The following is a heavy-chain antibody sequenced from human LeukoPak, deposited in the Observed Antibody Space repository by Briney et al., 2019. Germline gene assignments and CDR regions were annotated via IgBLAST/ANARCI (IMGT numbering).Heavy chain of an antibody. V-gene: IGHV4-38-2*01. CDR1: GYSISSGYY. Sequence: PSETLSLTCAVSGYSISSGYYWGWIRPPPGKGLEWIGSIYHSGSTYYNPSLKSRVTISVDTSKNQFSLKLSSVTAADAAVYYCARSPDYGDYGWFDPWGQGTLVTVSS. CDR3: ARSPDYGDYGWFDP. CDR2: IYHSGST. J-gene: IGHJ5*02. D-gene: IGHD4-17*01.